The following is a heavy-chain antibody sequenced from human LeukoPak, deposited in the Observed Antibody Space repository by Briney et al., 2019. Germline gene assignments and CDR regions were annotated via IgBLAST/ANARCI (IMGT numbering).Heavy chain of an antibody. V-gene: IGHV1-2*02. J-gene: IGHJ4*02. CDR2: IDPNSGGT. D-gene: IGHD6-13*01. CDR1: GYTFTSFY. Sequence: ASVKVSCKASGYTFTSFYMHWVRQAPGQGLEWMGWIDPNSGGTNFAQKFRGRVTMTRDTSITTAYMELSRLTSDDTAVYYCARGAGTSWFDYWGQGSLVIVSS. CDR3: ARGAGTSWFDY.